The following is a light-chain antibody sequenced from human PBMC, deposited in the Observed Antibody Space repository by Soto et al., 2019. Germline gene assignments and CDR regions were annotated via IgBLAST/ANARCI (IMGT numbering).Light chain of an antibody. CDR1: QGIRYA. CDR2: GAS. J-gene: IGKJ1*01. CDR3: QQYNSYSPWT. V-gene: IGKV1-17*01. Sequence: DIQMTQSPSSLSASVGDRVTITCRSSQGIRYALGWSQQKPGSAPKRLIYGASILQNGVPSRFGGSGSGTEFTLTISSLQPDDFATYYCQQYNSYSPWTFGQGTKVDIK.